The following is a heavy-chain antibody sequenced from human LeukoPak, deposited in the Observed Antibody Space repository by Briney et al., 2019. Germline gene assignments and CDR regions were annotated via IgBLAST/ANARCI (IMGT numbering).Heavy chain of an antibody. CDR2: IYHSGRT. CDR3: ATDFDNTGLQGFDP. J-gene: IGHJ5*02. D-gene: IGHD2-8*02. Sequence: PSETLSLTCAVSGGSISSGDYSWSWIRQPPGKGLEWIGYIYHSGRTYYNPSLKSRVTISIDRSKNQFSLKLSSVTAADTAVYYCATDFDNTGLQGFDPWGQGTLVTVSS. CDR1: GGSISSGDYS. V-gene: IGHV4-30-2*01.